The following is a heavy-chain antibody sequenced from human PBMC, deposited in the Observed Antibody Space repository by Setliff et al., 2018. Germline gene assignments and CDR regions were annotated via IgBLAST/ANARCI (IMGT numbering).Heavy chain of an antibody. CDR2: VYYNGAA. D-gene: IGHD3-3*01. CDR3: ARAPRLEWLLPTFDS. J-gene: IGHJ4*02. V-gene: IGHV4-59*01. CDR1: GGSLSTYY. Sequence: SETLSLTCTVSGGSLSTYYWSWIRQSPGRGLEYIGYVYYNGAADYSPSLKSRVTLSVDTSKNQFSLKLTSVTAADTAVYYCARAPRLEWLLPTFDSWGQGTLVTVSS.